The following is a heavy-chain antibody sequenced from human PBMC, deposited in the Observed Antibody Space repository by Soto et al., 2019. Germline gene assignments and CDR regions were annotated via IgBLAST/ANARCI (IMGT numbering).Heavy chain of an antibody. D-gene: IGHD3-22*01. Sequence: QVQLVQSGTEVKKPWASVKVSCTASGYTFTDYYIHWVRQAPGHGLQWMGWLNPDSGATNYAQNFQGRVTMTRDTSITTAYMDLTRLTSGDPAVYYCASCGSRPGEYSHSTDYKDALDVWGQGTVVTVSS. CDR1: GYTFTDYY. J-gene: IGHJ3*01. CDR2: LNPDSGAT. CDR3: ASCGSRPGEYSHSTDYKDALDV. V-gene: IGHV1-2*02.